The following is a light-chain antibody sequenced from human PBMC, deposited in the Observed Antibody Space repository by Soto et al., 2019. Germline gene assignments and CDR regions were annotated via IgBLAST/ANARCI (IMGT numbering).Light chain of an antibody. V-gene: IGLV2-14*03. CDR3: SSYTGSGTLL. CDR2: DVN. CDR1: SSAVGGYNY. J-gene: IGLJ2*01. Sequence: QSALTQPASVSGSPGQSITISCAGTSSAVGGYNYVSWFQQHPGKPPKLMIFDVNNRPSGVSDRFSGSKSGNTASLTISGLQAEDEADYYCSSYTGSGTLLFGGGTKLTVL.